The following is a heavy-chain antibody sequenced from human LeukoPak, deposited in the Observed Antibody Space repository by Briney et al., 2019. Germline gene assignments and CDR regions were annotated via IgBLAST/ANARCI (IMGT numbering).Heavy chain of an antibody. Sequence: PSETLSLTCTVSGGSISSYYWSWIRQPAGKGLEWIGRIYNSGSTNYNPSLKSRVTMSVDTSKNQFCLKLSSVTAADTAVYYCARAGGSYYGVSDYYYYYMDVWSKGSTVTVSS. CDR2: IYNSGST. CDR1: GGSISSYY. J-gene: IGHJ6*03. CDR3: ARAGGSYYGVSDYYYYYMDV. D-gene: IGHD1-26*01. V-gene: IGHV4-4*07.